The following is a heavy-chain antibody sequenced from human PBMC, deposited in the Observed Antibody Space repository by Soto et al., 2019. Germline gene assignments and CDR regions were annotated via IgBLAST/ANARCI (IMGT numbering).Heavy chain of an antibody. Sequence: SETLSLTCTVSGGSISYYYWSWIRQPPGKELEWIGSIYYSGSTNYNPSLKSRVTISVDTSKNQFSLKLSSVTAADTAVYYCARGYCSSTICYIWDNWFDPWGQGTLVTVSS. CDR3: ARGYCSSTICYIWDNWFDP. D-gene: IGHD2-2*02. V-gene: IGHV4-59*01. CDR1: GGSISYYY. CDR2: IYYSGST. J-gene: IGHJ5*02.